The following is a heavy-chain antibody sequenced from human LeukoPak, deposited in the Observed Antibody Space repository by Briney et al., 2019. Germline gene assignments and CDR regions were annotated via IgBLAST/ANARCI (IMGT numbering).Heavy chain of an antibody. CDR2: ISGSGGST. CDR1: GFTFSSYA. CDR3: AKLRSYYYDSSGYGDY. J-gene: IGHJ4*02. Sequence: GGSLRLSCAASGFTFSSYAMSWVRQAPGKGLEWVSAISGSGGSTYYADSVKGRFTISRDNSKNTLYLQMNSLRAEDTAVYYCAKLRSYYYDSSGYGDYWGLGTLVTVSS. D-gene: IGHD3-22*01. V-gene: IGHV3-23*01.